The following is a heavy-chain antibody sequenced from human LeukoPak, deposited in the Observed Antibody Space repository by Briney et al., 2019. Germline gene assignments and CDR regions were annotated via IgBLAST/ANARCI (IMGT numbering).Heavy chain of an antibody. CDR2: IDPSDSYT. CDR3: ARLRDIAQIGVEK. V-gene: IGHV5-10-1*01. CDR1: GYSFSSYW. Sequence: GESLKISCKDSGYSFSSYWISWVRQMPGKGLEWMGRIDPSDSYTNYSPSFQGHVTFSADKPISTAYLQWSSLKASDTAIYYCARLRDIAQIGVEKWGQGTLVTVSS. J-gene: IGHJ4*02. D-gene: IGHD5-12*01.